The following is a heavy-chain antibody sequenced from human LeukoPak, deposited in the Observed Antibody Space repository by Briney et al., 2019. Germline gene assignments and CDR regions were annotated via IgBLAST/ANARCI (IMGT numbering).Heavy chain of an antibody. CDR1: GYSFTSYW. D-gene: IGHD3-22*01. CDR3: ARHRGRRLDIRGGDYYYMDV. Sequence: GESLKISCKGSGYSFTSYWIGWVRQMPGKGLEWMGIIYPGDSDTRYSPSFQGQVTISADKSISTAYLQWSSLKASDTAMYYCARHRGRRLDIRGGDYYYMDVWGKGTTVTVSS. J-gene: IGHJ6*03. CDR2: IYPGDSDT. V-gene: IGHV5-51*01.